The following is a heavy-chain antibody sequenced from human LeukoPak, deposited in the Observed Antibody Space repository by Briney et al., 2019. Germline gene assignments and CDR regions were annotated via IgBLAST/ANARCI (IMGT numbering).Heavy chain of an antibody. CDR1: GGSFGGNY. J-gene: IGHJ4*02. V-gene: IGHV4-34*01. CDR2: INHSGST. D-gene: IGHD6-6*01. Sequence: PSETLSLTCAVYGGSFGGNYWSWIRQPPGKGLEWIGEINHSGSTNYNPSLKSRVTISVDTSKNQFSLKLSSVTAADTAVYYCAGGAARPYVYWGQGTLVTVSS. CDR3: AGGAARPYVY.